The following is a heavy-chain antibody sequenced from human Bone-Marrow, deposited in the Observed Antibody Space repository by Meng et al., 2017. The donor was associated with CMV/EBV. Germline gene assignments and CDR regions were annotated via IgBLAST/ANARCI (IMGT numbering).Heavy chain of an antibody. CDR2: ILYDGSNE. V-gene: IGHV3-30*02. J-gene: IGHJ4*02. Sequence: GESLKISCAVSGFTFRTYWMHWVRQAPGKGLEWVAFILYDGSNEYYADSVKGRFIIFRDNSKNTLYLQMNSLKPEETAVFYCTKDLKFGDFDYWGQGTLVTVSS. CDR3: TKDLKFGDFDY. CDR1: GFTFRTYW. D-gene: IGHD3-16*01.